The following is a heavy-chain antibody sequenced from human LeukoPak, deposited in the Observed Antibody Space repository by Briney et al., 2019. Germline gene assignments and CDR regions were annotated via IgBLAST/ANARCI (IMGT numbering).Heavy chain of an antibody. Sequence: QPGGSLRLSCAASGFTFSSYAMSWVRQAPGKGLEWVSVISGSGGSTYYADSVKGRFTISRDNSKNTLCLQMSSLRPEDTAVYYCVKRGYIYGYDYWGQGSLVTVSS. J-gene: IGHJ4*02. CDR1: GFTFSSYA. V-gene: IGHV3-23*01. CDR3: VKRGYIYGYDY. D-gene: IGHD5-18*01. CDR2: ISGSGGST.